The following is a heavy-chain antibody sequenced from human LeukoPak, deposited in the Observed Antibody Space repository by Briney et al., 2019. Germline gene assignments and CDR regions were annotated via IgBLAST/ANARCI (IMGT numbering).Heavy chain of an antibody. CDR3: ARDRSEYYYDSSGYRYYYYYMDV. J-gene: IGHJ6*03. Sequence: GGSLRLSCAASGFTFSSYWMSWVRQAPGKGLEWVANIKEDGSEEYYVDSVKGRFTISRDNAKNSLYLQMNSLRAEDTAVYYCARDRSEYYYDSSGYRYYYYYMDVWGKGTTVTVSS. V-gene: IGHV3-7*01. CDR1: GFTFSSYW. D-gene: IGHD3-22*01. CDR2: IKEDGSEE.